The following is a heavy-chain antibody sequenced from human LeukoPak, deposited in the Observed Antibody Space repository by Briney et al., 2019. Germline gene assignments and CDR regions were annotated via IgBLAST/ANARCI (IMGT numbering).Heavy chain of an antibody. CDR1: GGSISSYF. CDR2: LHSSGST. J-gene: IGHJ3*02. V-gene: IGHV4-4*07. Sequence: SETLSLTCTVSGGSISSYFWSWIRQPAGKGLEWIGRLHSSGSTYYNPSLMSRVTMSVDTSKNQFSLKLRSVTAADTAVYYCARDLMLTSGAFDIWGQGTMVTVSS. D-gene: IGHD4-17*01. CDR3: ARDLMLTSGAFDI.